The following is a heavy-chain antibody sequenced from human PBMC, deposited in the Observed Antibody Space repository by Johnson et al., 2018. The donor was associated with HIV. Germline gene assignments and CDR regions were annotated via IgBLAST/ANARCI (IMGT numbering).Heavy chain of an antibody. CDR3: ARDPGYSAFDI. V-gene: IGHV3-7*03. D-gene: IGHD1-1*01. J-gene: IGHJ3*02. CDR2: IKQDGSEK. Sequence: VQLVESGGGVVRPGGSLRLSCAASGFRFTNYWMSWVRQAPGKGLEWVAIIKQDGSEKFYVDSVRGRFTISRDNAKNSVVLQMNNLRAEDTAIYYCARDPGYSAFDIWGQGTVVTVSS. CDR1: GFRFTNYW.